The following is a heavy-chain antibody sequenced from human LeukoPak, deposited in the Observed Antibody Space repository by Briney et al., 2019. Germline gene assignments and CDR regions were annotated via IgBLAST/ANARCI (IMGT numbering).Heavy chain of an antibody. D-gene: IGHD6-19*01. Sequence: SETLSLTCAVYGGSFSGYYWSWIRQPPGKGLEWIGEINHGGSTNYNPSLKSRVTISVDTSKNQFSLKLSSVTAADTAVYYCARHHSSGWYDYWGQGTLVTVSS. V-gene: IGHV4-34*01. J-gene: IGHJ4*02. CDR3: ARHHSSGWYDY. CDR1: GGSFSGYY. CDR2: INHGGST.